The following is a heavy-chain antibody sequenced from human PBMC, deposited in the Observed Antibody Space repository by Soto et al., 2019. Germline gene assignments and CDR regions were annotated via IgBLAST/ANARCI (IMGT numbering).Heavy chain of an antibody. D-gene: IGHD3-22*01. Sequence: QVQLVQSGAEVKKPGASVKVSCKASGYTFTSYGISWVRQAPGQGLEWMGWISAYNGNTNYAQKLQGRVTMTTDTSTSTADMELRSLRSDDTAVYYCARDLRDSSGYRIHPFDYWGQGTLVTVSS. V-gene: IGHV1-18*01. J-gene: IGHJ4*02. CDR1: GYTFTSYG. CDR2: ISAYNGNT. CDR3: ARDLRDSSGYRIHPFDY.